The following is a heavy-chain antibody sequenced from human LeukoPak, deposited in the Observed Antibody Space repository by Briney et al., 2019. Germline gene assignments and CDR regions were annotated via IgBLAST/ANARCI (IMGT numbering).Heavy chain of an antibody. CDR1: GGSISSYH. V-gene: IGHV4-59*01. D-gene: IGHD5-24*01. CDR2: IYYTGNT. Sequence: SETLSLTCTVSGGSISSYHWSWIRQPPGKGLEWIGFIYYTGNTEYSPSLKSRVTLSLDTSKNHFSLKLRSVTAADTVVYFCARDNYLNPRVMDVWGKGTTVTVSS. CDR3: ARDNYLNPRVMDV. J-gene: IGHJ6*03.